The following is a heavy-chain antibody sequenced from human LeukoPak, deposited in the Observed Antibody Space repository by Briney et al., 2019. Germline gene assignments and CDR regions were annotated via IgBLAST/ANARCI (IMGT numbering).Heavy chain of an antibody. CDR2: ISYDGTKN. J-gene: IGHJ4*02. D-gene: IGHD6-19*01. CDR1: GFTFSSYG. CDR3: VPLPIAVAGTHLLDY. Sequence: GRSLRLSCAASGFTFSSYGMHWVRQAPGKGLEWVAVISYDGTKNYYTDSVEGRFTISRDNSKNTLYLQMNSLRAEDTAVYYCVPLPIAVAGTHLLDYWGQGTLVTVSS. V-gene: IGHV3-30*03.